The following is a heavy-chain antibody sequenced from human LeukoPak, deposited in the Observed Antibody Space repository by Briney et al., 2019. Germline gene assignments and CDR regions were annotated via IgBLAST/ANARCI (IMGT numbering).Heavy chain of an antibody. CDR2: INHSGST. D-gene: IGHD1-26*01. V-gene: IGHV4-39*07. J-gene: IGHJ4*02. Sequence: SETLSLTCTVSGGSISSGGYYWSWIRQPPGKGLEWIGEINHSGSTNYNPSLKSRVTISVDTSKNQFSLKLSSVTAADTAVYYCARTRSGSYIDYWGQGTLVTVSS. CDR1: GGSISSGGYY. CDR3: ARTRSGSYIDY.